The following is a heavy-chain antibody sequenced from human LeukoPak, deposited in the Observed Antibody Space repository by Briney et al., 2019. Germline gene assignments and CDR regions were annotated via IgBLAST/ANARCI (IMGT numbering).Heavy chain of an antibody. V-gene: IGHV3-21*01. CDR1: GFTFSSYN. J-gene: IGHJ4*02. Sequence: GGSLRLSCAASGFTFSSYNMKWVRQAPGKGLEWVSSISWRSSDIEYADSVKGRFTISRDNAKKSLYLQMNSLRAEDTAVYYCARCYYDSSGYYFDYWGQGTLVTASS. CDR2: ISWRSSDI. D-gene: IGHD3-22*01. CDR3: ARCYYDSSGYYFDY.